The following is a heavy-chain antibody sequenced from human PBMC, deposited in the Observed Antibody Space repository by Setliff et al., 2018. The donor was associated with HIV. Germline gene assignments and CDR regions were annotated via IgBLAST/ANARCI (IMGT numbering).Heavy chain of an antibody. CDR3: ARGITMVRGPEENWFDP. V-gene: IGHV7-4-1*02. Sequence: ASVKVSCKASGYTFTSYAMNWVRQAPGQGLEWMGWINTNTGNPTYAQGFTGRFVFSLDTSVSTAYLQISSLKAEDTAVYYCARGITMVRGPEENWFDPWGQGTLVTVSS. J-gene: IGHJ5*02. CDR1: GYTFTSYA. CDR2: INTNTGNP. D-gene: IGHD3-10*01.